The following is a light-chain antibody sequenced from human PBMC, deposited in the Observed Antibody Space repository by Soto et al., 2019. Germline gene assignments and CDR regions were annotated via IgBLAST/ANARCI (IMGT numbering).Light chain of an antibody. Sequence: ESVLTQSPGTLSLSPGERATLSCRASQRVSDMYLAWYQQKPGQAPRLLIYASNRATGIPDRFSGSGSGTDFTLTISRLEPEDFAVYYCQHYGTSALFGPGTKVDIK. CDR2: AS. CDR1: QRVSDMY. J-gene: IGKJ3*01. CDR3: QHYGTSAL. V-gene: IGKV3-20*01.